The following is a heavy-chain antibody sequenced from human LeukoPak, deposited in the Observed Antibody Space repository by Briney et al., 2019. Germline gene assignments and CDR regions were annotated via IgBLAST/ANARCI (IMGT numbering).Heavy chain of an antibody. CDR2: ISYDGSNK. V-gene: IGHV3-30*03. D-gene: IGHD1-26*01. J-gene: IGHJ5*02. Sequence: GGSLRLSCAASGFTFSSYGMHWVRQAPGKGLEWVAVISYDGSNKYYADSVKGRVTISRDNSKNTLYLQMNSLRAEDTAVYYCFFGVSPRGGAKWFDPWGQGTLVTVSS. CDR1: GFTFSSYG. CDR3: FFGVSPRGGAKWFDP.